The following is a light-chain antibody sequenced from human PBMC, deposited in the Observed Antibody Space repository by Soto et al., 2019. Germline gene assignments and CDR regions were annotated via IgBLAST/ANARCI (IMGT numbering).Light chain of an antibody. J-gene: IGKJ1*01. V-gene: IGKV3-20*01. CDR3: QQYGSSPRT. CDR2: GAS. Sequence: EIVLTQSPGTLSLSPGERATLSCRASQSVSSSYLAWYQQKPGQAPRLLIYGASSRATGIPDRFSGSGSGTDFPLTISRLEPEDFAVDYCQQYGSSPRTFGQGTKVEIK. CDR1: QSVSSSY.